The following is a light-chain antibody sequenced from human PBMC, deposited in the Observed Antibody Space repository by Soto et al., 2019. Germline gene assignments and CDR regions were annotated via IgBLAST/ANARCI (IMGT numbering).Light chain of an antibody. V-gene: IGLV2-11*01. CDR3: CSYAGSYTFGV. CDR2: DVS. Sequence: QSALTQPRSVSGSSGQSVTISCTGTSSDVGGYNYVSWYQQHPGKAPKLMIYDVSKRPSGVPDRFSGSKSGNTASLTISRLQAEDEADYYCCSYAGSYTFGVFGTGTKVTVL. J-gene: IGLJ1*01. CDR1: SSDVGGYNY.